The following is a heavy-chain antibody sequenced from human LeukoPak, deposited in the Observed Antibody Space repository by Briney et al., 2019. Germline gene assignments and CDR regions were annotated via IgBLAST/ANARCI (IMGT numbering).Heavy chain of an antibody. CDR3: ARGKGSESGYDYFLDY. V-gene: IGHV3-30-3*01. J-gene: IGHJ4*02. CDR1: GFTFSSYA. Sequence: SGGSLRLSCAASGFTFSSYAMHWVRQAPGKGLEWVTLFSYDGSSKYYADSVRGRFTISRDNSKNMLYLQMNSLRADDSAVYYCARGKGSESGYDYFLDYWGQGTLVTVSS. CDR2: FSYDGSSK. D-gene: IGHD5-12*01.